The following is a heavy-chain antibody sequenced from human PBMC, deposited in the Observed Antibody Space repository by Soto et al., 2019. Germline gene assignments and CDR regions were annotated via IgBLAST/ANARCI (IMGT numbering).Heavy chain of an antibody. V-gene: IGHV3-30*18. CDR3: AKDEYYYSRSGYYIFDY. D-gene: IGHD3-22*01. CDR1: GFTFSAYG. J-gene: IGHJ4*02. Sequence: LRLSCAVSGFTFSAYGMHWVRQAPGKGLEWVAAISHDGTNKNYGDSVKGRFTISRDNSKNTLYLQMNSLRPEDTALYYCAKDEYYYSRSGYYIFDYWGQGTLVTVSS. CDR2: ISHDGTNK.